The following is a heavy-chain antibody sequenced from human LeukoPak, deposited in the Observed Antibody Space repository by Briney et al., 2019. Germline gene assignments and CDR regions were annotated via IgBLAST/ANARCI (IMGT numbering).Heavy chain of an antibody. CDR3: AKDLGNTVFGVVIPLRGAFDV. D-gene: IGHD3-3*01. CDR2: ISASGGNT. Sequence: GGSLRLSCAASGFTFSNFAMSWVRQTPGKGLQWVSSISASGGNTYYADSVKGRFTISRDNSNNLLHLQMNSLRAEDSALYYCAKDLGNTVFGVVIPLRGAFDVWGQGTMVTVS. CDR1: GFTFSNFA. J-gene: IGHJ3*01. V-gene: IGHV3-23*01.